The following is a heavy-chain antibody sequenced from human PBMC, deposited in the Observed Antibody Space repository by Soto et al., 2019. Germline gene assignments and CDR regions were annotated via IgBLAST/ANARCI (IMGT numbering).Heavy chain of an antibody. CDR2: ISGSGGST. CDR1: GLTFSGFS. V-gene: IGHV3-23*01. D-gene: IGHD3-22*01. J-gene: IGHJ3*02. Sequence: GGSPIVSCASSGLTFSGFSMSLVRPAPGKGLEWVSAISGSGGSTYYADSVKGRFTISRDNSKNTLYLQMNSLRAEDTAVYYCSKDGGYYDAPSDAFDICGQGIMVTVSS. CDR3: SKDGGYYDAPSDAFDI.